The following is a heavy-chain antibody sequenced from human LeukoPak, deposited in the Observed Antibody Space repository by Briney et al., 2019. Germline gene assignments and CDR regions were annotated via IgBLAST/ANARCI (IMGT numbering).Heavy chain of an antibody. CDR3: AKEVYSSGWYFDY. D-gene: IGHD6-19*01. CDR2: ISGGGGST. Sequence: GSLRLSCAASGFTFSSYAMSWVRQAPGKGLEWVSTISGGGGSTYYADSVKGRFTISRDNSKNTLYLQMNSLRAEDTAVYSCAKEVYSSGWYFDYWGQGTLVTVSS. J-gene: IGHJ4*02. CDR1: GFTFSSYA. V-gene: IGHV3-23*01.